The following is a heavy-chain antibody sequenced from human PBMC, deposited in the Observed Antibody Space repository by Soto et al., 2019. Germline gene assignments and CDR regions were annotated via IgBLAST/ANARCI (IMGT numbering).Heavy chain of an antibody. CDR1: GFTFSSYG. CDR2: IWYDGSNK. Sequence: QVQLVESGGGVVQPGRSLRLSCAASGFTFSSYGMHWVRQAPGKGLEWVAGIWYDGSNKYYADSVKGRFTISRDNSKNTLYMQMNSLRAEDTAVYYCARDAPRYCSGGSCYLNPIDYWGQGTLVTVSS. V-gene: IGHV3-33*01. J-gene: IGHJ4*02. D-gene: IGHD2-15*01. CDR3: ARDAPRYCSGGSCYLNPIDY.